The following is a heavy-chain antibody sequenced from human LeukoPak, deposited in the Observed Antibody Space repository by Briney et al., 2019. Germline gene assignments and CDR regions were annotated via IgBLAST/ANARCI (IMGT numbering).Heavy chain of an antibody. CDR1: GFTFSSYG. J-gene: IGHJ5*02. Sequence: PGRSLRLSCAASGFTFSSYGMHWVRQAPRKGREWVADIWYDGSNKYYADSVKGRFTISRDNAKNSLYLQMNSPRAEDTAVYYCARDQTGITVAATGWFDPWGQGTLVTVSS. CDR3: ARDQTGITVAATGWFDP. V-gene: IGHV3-33*01. D-gene: IGHD6-19*01. CDR2: IWYDGSNK.